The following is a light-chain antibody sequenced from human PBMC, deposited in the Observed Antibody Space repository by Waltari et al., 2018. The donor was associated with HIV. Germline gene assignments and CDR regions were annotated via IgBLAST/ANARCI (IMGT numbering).Light chain of an antibody. Sequence: AIQLTQSPSSLSASVGDSVPITCRASQAIGKDLAWYQVKSGEAPRLLISAASVLQVGVPSLFSGSGSDTAFTLSISTLRPEDIGTYYCLQDYDYPLSFGGGTKVNI. CDR1: QAIGKD. J-gene: IGKJ4*01. CDR2: AAS. V-gene: IGKV1-6*01. CDR3: LQDYDYPLS.